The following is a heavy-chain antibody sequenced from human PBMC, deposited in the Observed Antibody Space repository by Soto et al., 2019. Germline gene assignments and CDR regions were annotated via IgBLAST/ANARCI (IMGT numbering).Heavy chain of an antibody. CDR1: GGSISSYY. V-gene: IGHV4-59*08. Sequence: SETLFLTCTVSGGSISSYYWSWIRQPPGKGLEWIGYIYYSGSTNYNPSLKSRVTISVDTSKNQFSLKLSSVTAADTAVYYCARYSGYDSRTDFDYWGQGTLVTVSS. D-gene: IGHD5-12*01. CDR3: ARYSGYDSRTDFDY. CDR2: IYYSGST. J-gene: IGHJ4*02.